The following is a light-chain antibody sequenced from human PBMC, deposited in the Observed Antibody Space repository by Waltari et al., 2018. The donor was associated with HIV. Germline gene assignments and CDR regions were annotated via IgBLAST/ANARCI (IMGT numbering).Light chain of an antibody. V-gene: IGLV1-44*01. CDR2: SNT. J-gene: IGLJ1*01. CDR1: SSNIGGNT. Sequence: QSVLTQPPSASGTPGQRVTTSCSGRSSNIGGNTVNWYQQFPGTAPQLRRDSNTQRSSGVPDRVAGSKSGTSASLALSGLQSEDEGDYYCAAWDDSLNGYYVFGTGTKVTVL. CDR3: AAWDDSLNGYYV.